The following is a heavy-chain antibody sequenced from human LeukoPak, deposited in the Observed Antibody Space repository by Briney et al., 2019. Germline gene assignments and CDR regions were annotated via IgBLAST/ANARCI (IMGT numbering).Heavy chain of an antibody. CDR3: VRHGGREAFRHSAFDI. D-gene: IGHD4-23*01. CDR2: IYYSGTT. CDR1: GGSISSISYY. V-gene: IGHV4-39*01. J-gene: IGHJ3*02. Sequence: PSETLSLTCTVSGGSISSISYYWSWIRQPPGKGLEWIGSIYYSGTTYYNPSLASRLTMSVDTSKNQFSLRLTSVTAADTAIYYCVRHGGREAFRHSAFDIGGKGKMDTFSS.